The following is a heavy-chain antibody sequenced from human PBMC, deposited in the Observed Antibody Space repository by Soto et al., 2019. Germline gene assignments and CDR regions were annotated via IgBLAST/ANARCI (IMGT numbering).Heavy chain of an antibody. Sequence: EAQLLESGGGLVQPGGSLRLSCAASGFDFINNAMAWVRQAPGKGLEWVSTISADISYTYYADAVRGRFTVSRDNSKNTVYLQMNRLIADDTAVYYCANQNTAKRAFDIWGQGTMVTVSS. CDR3: ANQNTAKRAFDI. V-gene: IGHV3-23*01. J-gene: IGHJ3*02. CDR2: ISADISYT. D-gene: IGHD2-21*02. CDR1: GFDFINNA.